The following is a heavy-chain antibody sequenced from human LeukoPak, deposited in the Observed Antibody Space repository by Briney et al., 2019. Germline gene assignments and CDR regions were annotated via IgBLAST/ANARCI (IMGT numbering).Heavy chain of an antibody. CDR2: IHYSGST. D-gene: IGHD6-13*01. Sequence: SETLSLTRTVSGGSISSYYWSWIRQPPGKGLEWIGYIHYSGSTNYNPSLKSRVTISVPTSKNQFSLKLSSVTAADTAVYYCARAESYSSSWPPYYYYYYYMDVWGKGTTVTVSS. CDR3: ARAESYSSSWPPYYYYYYYMDV. J-gene: IGHJ6*03. CDR1: GGSISSYY. V-gene: IGHV4-59*01.